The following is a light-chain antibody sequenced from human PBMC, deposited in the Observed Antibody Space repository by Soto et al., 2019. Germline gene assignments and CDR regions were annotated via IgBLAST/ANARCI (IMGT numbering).Light chain of an antibody. V-gene: IGKV4-1*01. J-gene: IGKJ1*01. CDR3: QQYYGTSWT. Sequence: DIVMTQSPDSLAVSLGERATINCKSSQSVLYSSNNKNYLAWYQQKSGQPPKLLVYWASTRESGVPDRFSGSGSGTDFTLTSSSLQAEDVAVYYCQQYYGTSWTFGQGTKVEIK. CDR1: QSVLYSSNNKNY. CDR2: WAS.